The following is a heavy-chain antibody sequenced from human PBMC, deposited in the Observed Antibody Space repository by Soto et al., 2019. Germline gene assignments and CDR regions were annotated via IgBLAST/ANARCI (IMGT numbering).Heavy chain of an antibody. CDR3: AKDSMIVVVRPLDI. V-gene: IGHV3-23*01. J-gene: IGHJ3*02. CDR2: ISGSGGST. CDR1: GFTFSSYA. D-gene: IGHD3-22*01. Sequence: QPGGSLRLSCAASGFTFSSYAMSWVRQAPGKGLEWVSAISGSGGSTYYADSVKGRFTISRDNSKKTLYLQMNSLRAEDTAVYYCAKDSMIVVVRPLDIWGQGTMVTVSS.